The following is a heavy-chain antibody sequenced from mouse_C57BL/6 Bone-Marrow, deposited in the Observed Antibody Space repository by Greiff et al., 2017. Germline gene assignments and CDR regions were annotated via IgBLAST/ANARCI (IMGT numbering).Heavy chain of an antibody. CDR2: ISYSGST. CDR3: ARSYGSSFPYWYFDV. J-gene: IGHJ1*03. D-gene: IGHD1-1*01. V-gene: IGHV3-8*01. Sequence: VQLQQSGPGLAKPSQTLSLTCSVTGYSLTSAYWNWIRKFPGNKLEYMGYISYSGSTYYNPSLKSRISITRDTSKNQYYLQLNSVTTEDTATYSCARSYGSSFPYWYFDVWGTGTTVTVSS. CDR1: GYSLTSAY.